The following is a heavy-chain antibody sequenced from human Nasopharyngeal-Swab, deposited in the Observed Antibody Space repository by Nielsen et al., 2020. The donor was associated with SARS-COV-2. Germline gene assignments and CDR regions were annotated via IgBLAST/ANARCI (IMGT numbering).Heavy chain of an antibody. Sequence: GGSLSLSFAASGFTFTSYAMTWVRQAPGKGLEWPSVFSNGGDSRYYADSVKGRFTISRDDSKNTLYLQMNSLRAEDTAVYYCARVPRDRSGWHFDYWGQGTLVTVSS. CDR3: ARVPRDRSGWHFDY. D-gene: IGHD6-19*01. J-gene: IGHJ4*02. CDR1: GFTFTSYA. CDR2: FSNGGDSR. V-gene: IGHV3-23*01.